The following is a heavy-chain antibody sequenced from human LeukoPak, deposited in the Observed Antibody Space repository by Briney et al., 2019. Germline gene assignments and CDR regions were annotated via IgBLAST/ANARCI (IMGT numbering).Heavy chain of an antibody. D-gene: IGHD3-10*01. CDR3: ASSGVHHYGSGNYYSFDY. CDR2: TKYRSKWYN. V-gene: IGHV6-1*01. CDR1: GDSVSSNSAA. Sequence: SQTLSLTCAISGDSVSSNSAAWNWIRQSPSRGLEWLGRTKYRSKWYNDYAVSVKSRITINPDTSKNQFSLQLNSVTPEDTAVYYCASSGVHHYGSGNYYSFDYWGQGTLVTVSS. J-gene: IGHJ4*02.